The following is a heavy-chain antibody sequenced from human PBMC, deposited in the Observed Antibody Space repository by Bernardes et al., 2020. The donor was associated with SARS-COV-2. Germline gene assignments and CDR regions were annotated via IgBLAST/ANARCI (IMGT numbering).Heavy chain of an antibody. J-gene: IGHJ4*02. CDR3: ATEYAYDILTGYLY. V-gene: IGHV1-24*01. D-gene: IGHD3-9*01. Sequence: ASVKVSCKVSGYTLTELSMHWVRQAPGKGLEWMGGFDPEDGETIYAQKFQGRVTMTEDTSTDTAYMELSSLRSEDTAVYYCATEYAYDILTGYLYWGQGTLVTVSS. CDR1: GYTLTELS. CDR2: FDPEDGET.